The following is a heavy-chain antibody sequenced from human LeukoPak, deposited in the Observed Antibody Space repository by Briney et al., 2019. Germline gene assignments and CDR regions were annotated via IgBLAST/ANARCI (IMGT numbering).Heavy chain of an antibody. V-gene: IGHV3-9*01. CDR3: AKANDKAFDI. J-gene: IGHJ3*02. CDR2: ISWNSGSI. Sequence: GGSLRLSCAASGFTFDDYAMHWVRQAPGKGLEWVSGISWNSGSIGYADSVKGRFTISRDNAKNSLYLQMNSLRAEDTALYYWAKANDKAFDIWGQGTMVTVSS. CDR1: GFTFDDYA. D-gene: IGHD3-22*01.